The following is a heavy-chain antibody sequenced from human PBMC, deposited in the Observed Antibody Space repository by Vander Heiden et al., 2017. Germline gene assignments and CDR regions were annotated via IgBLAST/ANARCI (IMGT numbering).Heavy chain of an antibody. CDR2: IERTSDGGTR. CDR3: ATGWFDAFET. CDR1: GVNFRNAW. V-gene: IGHV3-15*04. D-gene: IGHD2-15*01. Sequence: EGQLVESGGGLVKPGDSLRLTCTGTGVNFRNAWISCVRQPPGKGLEWVAGIERTSDGGTRDYAAPVKGRFLISRDDSDNVLYLELNSLKIDDTAVYYCATGWFDAFETWGQGTVVTVSS. J-gene: IGHJ3*02.